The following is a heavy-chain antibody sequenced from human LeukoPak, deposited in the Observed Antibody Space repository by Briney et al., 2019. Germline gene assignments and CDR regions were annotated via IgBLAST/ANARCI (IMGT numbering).Heavy chain of an antibody. D-gene: IGHD3-10*01. CDR1: GYTFTSYD. J-gene: IGHJ3*02. V-gene: IGHV1-8*01. CDR2: TNPNSGNT. CDR3: ARGHLWFGELLSAFDI. Sequence: ASVKVSCKASGYTFTSYDINWVRQATGQGLEWMGWTNPNSGNTGYAQKFQGRVTMTRNTSISTAYMELSSLRSEDTAVYYCARGHLWFGELLSAFDIWGQGTMVTVSS.